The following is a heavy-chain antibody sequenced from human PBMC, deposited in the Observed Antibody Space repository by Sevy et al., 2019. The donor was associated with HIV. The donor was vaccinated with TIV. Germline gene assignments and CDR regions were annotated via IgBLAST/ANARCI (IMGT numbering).Heavy chain of an antibody. V-gene: IGHV4-59*08. CDR1: GGSITSLY. D-gene: IGHD1-26*01. J-gene: IGHJ4*02. Sequence: SETLSLTCTVSGGSITSLYWNWIRQPPGKGLEWIANIYYNGQINYNPSLKSRVTLSLDTSNNQCSLRLSSVTAADTAMYYCAGENAWGRGYSWGQGTLVTVSS. CDR3: AGENAWGRGYS. CDR2: IYYNGQI.